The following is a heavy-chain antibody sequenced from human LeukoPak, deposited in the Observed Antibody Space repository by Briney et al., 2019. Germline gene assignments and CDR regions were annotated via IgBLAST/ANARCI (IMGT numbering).Heavy chain of an antibody. CDR2: ISRSASNI. Sequence: GGSLRLSCVASGFSFSSYNMNWVRQAPGKGLEWVSFISRSASNIYYADSVKGRFTISRDNAKNSFYLQMNRLRAEDTAVFYCARDPEGFGATYFDYWGQGTLVTVSS. J-gene: IGHJ4*02. V-gene: IGHV3-21*01. CDR3: ARDPEGFGATYFDY. CDR1: GFSFSSYN. D-gene: IGHD3-16*01.